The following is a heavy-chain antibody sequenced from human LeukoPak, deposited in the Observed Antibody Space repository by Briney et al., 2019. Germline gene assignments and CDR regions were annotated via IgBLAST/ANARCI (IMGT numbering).Heavy chain of an antibody. J-gene: IGHJ4*02. CDR3: ARIPHFVESYFDS. CDR2: ISPYNGNT. CDR1: GFHFTSFY. V-gene: IGHV1-18*01. D-gene: IGHD3-10*01. Sequence: APVKVSCKASGFHFTSFYISWVRRAPGQGLEWMGWISPYNGNTYYEETLQGRITMTTDTSTSTAYMELRSLTSDDTAVYYCARIPHFVESYFDSWGQGTLVTVSS.